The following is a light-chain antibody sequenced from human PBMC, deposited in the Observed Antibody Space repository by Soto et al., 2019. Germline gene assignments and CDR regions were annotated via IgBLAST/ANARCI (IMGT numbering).Light chain of an antibody. V-gene: IGKV3-20*01. Sequence: EIVLTQSPGTLSLSPGERATLSCRASQSVSSSYLAWYQQKPGQAPRLLIYGASSRATGIPDRFSGSGSGTDFTLTISRLEPEYFAVYYCLHYGRSPFTVGPGTKVDSK. J-gene: IGKJ3*01. CDR3: LHYGRSPFT. CDR2: GAS. CDR1: QSVSSSY.